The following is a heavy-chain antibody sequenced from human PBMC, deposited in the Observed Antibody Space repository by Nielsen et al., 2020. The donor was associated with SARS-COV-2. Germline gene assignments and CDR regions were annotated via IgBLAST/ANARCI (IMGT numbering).Heavy chain of an antibody. Sequence: GESLKISCAASGFSFSSYWMNWVRQAPGRGLEWVANIKQDGSEKDYVDSVKGRFTISRDNAKNSLYLQMNSLRAEDTAVYYCAREGITDAFDIWGQGTMVTVSS. J-gene: IGHJ3*02. V-gene: IGHV3-7*01. D-gene: IGHD3-10*01. CDR3: AREGITDAFDI. CDR1: GFSFSSYW. CDR2: IKQDGSEK.